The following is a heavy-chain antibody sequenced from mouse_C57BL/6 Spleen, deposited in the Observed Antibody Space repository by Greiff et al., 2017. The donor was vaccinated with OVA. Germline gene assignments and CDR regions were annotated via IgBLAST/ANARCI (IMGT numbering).Heavy chain of an antibody. CDR3: ARKIYHGAMDY. D-gene: IGHD2-1*01. CDR2: ISNLAYSI. CDR1: GFTFSDYG. V-gene: IGHV5-15*01. J-gene: IGHJ4*01. Sequence: EVQGVESGGGLVQPGGSLKLSCAASGFTFSDYGMAWVRQAPRKGPEWVAFISNLAYSIYYADTVTGRFTISRENAKNTLYLEMSSLRSEDTAMYYCARKIYHGAMDYWGQGTSVTVSS.